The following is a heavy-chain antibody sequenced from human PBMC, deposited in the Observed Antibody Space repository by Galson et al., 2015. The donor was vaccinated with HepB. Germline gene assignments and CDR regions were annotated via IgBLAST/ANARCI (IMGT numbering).Heavy chain of an antibody. CDR2: ISGSGDNT. CDR1: EFTFSNYA. Sequence: SLRLSCAASEFTFSNYAMSWVRQAPGKGLEWVSAISGSGDNTYYTDSVKGRFTVSRDNSKNTLFLQMNSLRAEDTAVYYCAKEQLMVPKSAFDYWGQGTLVTVSS. J-gene: IGHJ4*02. D-gene: IGHD2-8*01. CDR3: AKEQLMVPKSAFDY. V-gene: IGHV3-23*01.